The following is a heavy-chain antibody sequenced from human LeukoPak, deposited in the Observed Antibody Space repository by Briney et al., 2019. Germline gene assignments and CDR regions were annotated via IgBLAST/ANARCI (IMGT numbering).Heavy chain of an antibody. D-gene: IGHD3-22*01. V-gene: IGHV1-2*02. J-gene: IGHJ4*02. CDR3: ARTSDYYDSSGYSDY. CDR1: GGTFSSYT. Sequence: GSSVKVSCKASGGTFSSYTISWVRQAPGQGLEWMGWIYPNSGATNCAQQFRGRVTMTRDTSINTAYMELSRLKSDDTAVYYCARTSDYYDSSGYSDYWGQGTLVTVSS. CDR2: IYPNSGAT.